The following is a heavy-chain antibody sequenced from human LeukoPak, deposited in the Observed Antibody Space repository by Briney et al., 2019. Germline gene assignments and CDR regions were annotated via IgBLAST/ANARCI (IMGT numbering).Heavy chain of an antibody. V-gene: IGHV3-7*01. Sequence: GGSLRLSCVASGFIFSNYSMNWVRQAPGKGLEWVASIREDGSQKTSVDSVRGRFAISRDNAKNSVYLQMDSLRAEDTAVYYCARGPTNGQAFDYWGQGTLVSVSS. CDR1: GFIFSNYS. D-gene: IGHD2-8*01. CDR3: ARGPTNGQAFDY. J-gene: IGHJ4*02. CDR2: IREDGSQK.